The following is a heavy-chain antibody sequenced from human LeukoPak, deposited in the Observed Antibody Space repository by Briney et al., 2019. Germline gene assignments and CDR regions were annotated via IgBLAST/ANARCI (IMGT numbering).Heavy chain of an antibody. Sequence: PGGSLRLSCAASGFTFSSYAMHWVRQAPGKGLVWVSRINTDGSSTSYADSVKGRFTISRDNSKNTLYLQMNSLRAEDTAVYYCAKGRTVPAAIIDWGQGTLVTVSS. J-gene: IGHJ1*01. V-gene: IGHV3-74*01. CDR3: AKGRTVPAAIID. D-gene: IGHD2-2*02. CDR1: GFTFSSYA. CDR2: INTDGSST.